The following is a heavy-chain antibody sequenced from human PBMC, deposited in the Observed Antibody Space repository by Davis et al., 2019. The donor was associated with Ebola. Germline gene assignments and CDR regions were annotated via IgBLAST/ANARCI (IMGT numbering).Heavy chain of an antibody. J-gene: IGHJ4*02. V-gene: IGHV1-18*01. CDR1: GYTFTSYG. Sequence: AASVKVSCKASGYTFTSYGISWVRQAPGQGLEWMGWISGYEDNTNYAPRFQGRITLTKDRATSTAYMELRSLRSDDTAVFYCARGDGYNWRLDYWGQGALVTVSS. CDR3: ARGDGYNWRLDY. D-gene: IGHD5-24*01. CDR2: ISGYEDNT.